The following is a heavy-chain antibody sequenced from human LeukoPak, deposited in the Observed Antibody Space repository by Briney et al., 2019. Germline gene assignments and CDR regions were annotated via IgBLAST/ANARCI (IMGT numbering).Heavy chain of an antibody. CDR3: AKDTALGCYDSSGSFQH. CDR2: ISWNSGSI. J-gene: IGHJ1*01. CDR1: GFTFDDYA. V-gene: IGHV3-9*01. D-gene: IGHD3-22*01. Sequence: GRSLRLSCAASGFTFDDYAMHWVRQAPGKGLEWVSGISWNSGSIGYADSVKGRFTTSRDNAKNSLYLQMNSLRAEDTALYYCAKDTALGCYDSSGSFQHWGQGTLVTVSS.